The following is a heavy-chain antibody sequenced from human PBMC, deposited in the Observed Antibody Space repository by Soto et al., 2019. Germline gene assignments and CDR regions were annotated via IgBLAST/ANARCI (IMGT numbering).Heavy chain of an antibody. Sequence: GSLRLSCAASRLTVSDNYITSVRQAPGKGLEWVSLLYIGGRIYCADSVKGRFTISRDTSKNTLYLQMNSLRTEDTAVYYCARADRDCAYDLNCWGQGTTGTVSS. V-gene: IGHV3-53*01. D-gene: IGHD2-21*01. CDR3: ARADRDCAYDLNC. CDR1: RLTVSDNY. J-gene: IGHJ6*02. CDR2: LYIGGRI.